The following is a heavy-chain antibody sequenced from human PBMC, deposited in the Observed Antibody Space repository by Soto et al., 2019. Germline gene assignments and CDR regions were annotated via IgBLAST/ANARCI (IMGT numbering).Heavy chain of an antibody. CDR2: INPSGGST. D-gene: IGHD3-10*01. V-gene: IGHV1-46*01. J-gene: IGHJ4*02. CDR1: GYTFTSYY. Sequence: ASVKVSCKASGYTFTSYYMHWVRQAPGQGLEWMGIINPSGGSTSYAQKFQGRVTMTRDTSTSTVYMGLSSLRSEDTAVYYCATDLWLGEYRNYWGQGTLVTVSS. CDR3: ATDLWLGEYRNY.